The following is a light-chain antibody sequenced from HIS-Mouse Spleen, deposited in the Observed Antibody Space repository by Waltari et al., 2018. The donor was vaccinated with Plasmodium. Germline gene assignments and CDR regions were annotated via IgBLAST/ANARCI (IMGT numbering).Light chain of an antibody. CDR2: GAS. CDR3: QQYNNWSFT. J-gene: IGKJ3*01. V-gene: IGKV3-15*01. CDR1: QSVSRN. Sequence: EIVMTQSPATLSVSPGERATLSCRASQSVSRNLTWSQQNPGQPPRLLIYGASTRATGIPARFSGSGSGTEFTLTISSLQSEDFAVYYCQQYNNWSFTFGPGTKVDIK.